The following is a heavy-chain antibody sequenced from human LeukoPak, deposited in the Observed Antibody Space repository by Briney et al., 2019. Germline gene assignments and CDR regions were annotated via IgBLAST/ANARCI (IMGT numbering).Heavy chain of an antibody. CDR2: ISYDGSNK. D-gene: IGHD5/OR15-5a*01. J-gene: IGHJ6*02. Sequence: PGRSLRLSCAASGFTFSSYGMHWVRQAPGKGLEWVAVISYDGSNKYYADSVKGRFTISRDNSKNTLYLQMNSLRAEDTAVYYCASLSRNYYYYGMDVWGQGTTVTVSS. CDR3: ASLSRNYYYYGMDV. V-gene: IGHV3-30*03. CDR1: GFTFSSYG.